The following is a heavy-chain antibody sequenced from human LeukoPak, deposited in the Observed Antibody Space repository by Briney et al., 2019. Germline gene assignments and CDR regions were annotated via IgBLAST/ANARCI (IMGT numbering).Heavy chain of an antibody. CDR2: IVVGNGNT. D-gene: IGHD5-12*01. V-gene: IGHV1-58*01. Sequence: GASVKVSCKASGFTFTSSAVQWVRQARGQRLEWIGWIVVGNGNTNYAQKFQERVTITRDMSTSTAYMELSSLRSEDTAVYYCAAYGGYSGYDLDYWGQGTLVTVSS. J-gene: IGHJ4*02. CDR3: AAYGGYSGYDLDY. CDR1: GFTFTSSA.